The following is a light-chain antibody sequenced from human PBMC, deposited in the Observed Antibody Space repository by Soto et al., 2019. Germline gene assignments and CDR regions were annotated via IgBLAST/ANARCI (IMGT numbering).Light chain of an antibody. Sequence: EIVMAQFPETLAVSVGERATIKCRSSQSLLHSSDNRNYLTWYQQKPGQPPRLLIYGASSRATGIPDRFSGSGSGTDFTLTISRLEPEDFAVYYCQQYGRSPPITFGQGTRLEIK. V-gene: IGKV3-20*01. CDR2: GAS. J-gene: IGKJ5*01. CDR1: QSLLHSSDNRNY. CDR3: QQYGRSPPIT.